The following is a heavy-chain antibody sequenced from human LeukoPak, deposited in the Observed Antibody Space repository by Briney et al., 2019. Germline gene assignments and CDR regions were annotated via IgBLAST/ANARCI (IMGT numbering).Heavy chain of an antibody. V-gene: IGHV3-48*04. CDR2: ITSGGTTI. J-gene: IGHJ4*02. D-gene: IGHD3-22*01. CDR3: ARNFGGGDSSGPYY. Sequence: PGGSLRLSCAASGFTFRTYNMNWVRQAPGKGLEWVSYITSGGTTIYYADSVKGRFTISRDNAKNSLYLQVNSLRAEDTALYYCARNFGGGDSSGPYYWGQGTLVTVSS. CDR1: GFTFRTYN.